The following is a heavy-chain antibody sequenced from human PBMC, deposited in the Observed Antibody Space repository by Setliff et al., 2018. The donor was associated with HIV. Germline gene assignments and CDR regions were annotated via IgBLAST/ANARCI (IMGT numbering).Heavy chain of an antibody. V-gene: IGHV3-53*04. J-gene: IGHJ4*02. CDR3: VKGSRVAGYYFDS. CDR1: GFAVSSNY. Sequence: GGSLRLSCAASGFAVSSNYMSWVRQAPGKGLEWVSVIYSGGSTYYADSVKGRFTISRHNSKNTLYLQMNSLRSEDTAVYYCVKGSRVAGYYFDSWGQGTLVTVSS. CDR2: IYSGGST. D-gene: IGHD6-19*01.